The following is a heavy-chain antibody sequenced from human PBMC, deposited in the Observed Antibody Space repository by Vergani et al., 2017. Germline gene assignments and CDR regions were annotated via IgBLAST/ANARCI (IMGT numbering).Heavy chain of an antibody. CDR2: INHSGST. J-gene: IGHJ5*02. CDR1: GGSFSGYY. D-gene: IGHD2-15*01. V-gene: IGHV4-34*01. Sequence: QLQLQESGSGLVKPSETLSLTCAVYGGSFSGYYWSWIRQPPGKGLEWIGEINHSGSTNYNPSLKSRVTISVDTSKNQFSLKLSSVTAADTAVYYCARGNIVVVVAATWFDPWGQGTLVTVSS. CDR3: ARGNIVVVVAATWFDP.